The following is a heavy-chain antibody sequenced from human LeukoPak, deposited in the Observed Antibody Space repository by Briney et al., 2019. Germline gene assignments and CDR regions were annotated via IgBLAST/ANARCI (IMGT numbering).Heavy chain of an antibody. CDR3: VGGAVYYFDC. J-gene: IGHJ4*02. CDR2: IRNKANSYTT. Sequence: PGGSLRLSCAASGFTFSDHYMDWVRQAPGKGLERVGRIRNKANSYTTEYAASVKGRFTVSRDNSKNSLYLQMNSLKTEDTAVYYCVGGAVYYFDCWGQGTLVTVSS. V-gene: IGHV3-72*01. CDR1: GFTFSDHY.